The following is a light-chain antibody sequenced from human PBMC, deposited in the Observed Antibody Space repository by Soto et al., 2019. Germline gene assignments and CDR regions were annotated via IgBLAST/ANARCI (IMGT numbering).Light chain of an antibody. CDR2: SNN. V-gene: IGLV1-44*01. CDR1: SSNIGSNT. CDR3: AGWDDSLSGVV. Sequence: QAVLTQPPSAYGTPGQRVTISCSGSSSNIGSNTVNWYQQLPGTAPKLLIYSNNQRPSGVPGRFSGSKSGTSASLAISGLQSEDEADYYCAGWDDSLSGVVFGGGTKLTVL. J-gene: IGLJ2*01.